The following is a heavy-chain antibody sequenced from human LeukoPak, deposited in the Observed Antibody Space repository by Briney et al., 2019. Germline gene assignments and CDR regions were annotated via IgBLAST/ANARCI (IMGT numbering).Heavy chain of an antibody. CDR1: GFTFDDYA. CDR3: AKGAAAGLVDWFDP. V-gene: IGHV3-9*01. CDR2: ISWNSGSI. D-gene: IGHD6-13*01. J-gene: IGHJ5*02. Sequence: GGSLRLSCAASGFTFDDYAMHWVRQAPGKGLEWVSGISWNSGSIGYADSVKGRFTISRDNAKNSLYLQMNSLRAEDTAVYYCAKGAAAGLVDWFDPWGQGTLVAVSS.